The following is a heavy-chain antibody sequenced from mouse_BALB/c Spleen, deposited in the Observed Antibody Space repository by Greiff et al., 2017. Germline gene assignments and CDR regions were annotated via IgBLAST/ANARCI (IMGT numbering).Heavy chain of an antibody. CDR2: ISSGSSTI. V-gene: IGHV5-17*02. Sequence: EVQGVESGGGLVQPGGSRKLSCAASGFTFSSFGMHWVRQAPEKGLEWVAYISSGSSTIYYADTVKGRFTISRDNPKNTLFLQMTSLRSEDTAMYYCARSGDYYGSYYFDYWGQGTTLTVSS. D-gene: IGHD1-1*01. CDR3: ARSGDYYGSYYFDY. CDR1: GFTFSSFG. J-gene: IGHJ2*01.